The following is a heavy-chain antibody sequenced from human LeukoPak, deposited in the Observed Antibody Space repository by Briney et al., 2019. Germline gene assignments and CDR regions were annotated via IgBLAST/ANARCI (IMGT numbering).Heavy chain of an antibody. CDR3: ARHEDMNSASVY. CDR1: GGTFSSYA. D-gene: IGHD2-15*01. CDR2: IIPIFGTA. Sequence: SVKVSCKASGGTFSSYAISWVRQAPGQGLEWMGGIIPIFGTANYAQKFQGRVTITADKSTSTAYMELSSLRSEDTAVYYCARHEDMNSASVYWGQGTLVTVSS. J-gene: IGHJ4*02. V-gene: IGHV1-69*06.